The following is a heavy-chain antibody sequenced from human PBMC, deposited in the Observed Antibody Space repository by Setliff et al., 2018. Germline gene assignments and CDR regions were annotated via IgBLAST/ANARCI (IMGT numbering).Heavy chain of an antibody. Sequence: ASVKVSCKTSGYTFTGYFIHWVRQAPRQGLEWLGWINPKSGVTSYAQSFQGWIAMTRDTSINTVYMELNSLTSDDAAVYFCAREGGLQGATSYYYFYNYINVWGKGTKVTVSS. J-gene: IGHJ6*03. D-gene: IGHD1-26*01. CDR1: GYTFTGYF. CDR3: AREGGLQGATSYYYFYNYINV. CDR2: INPKSGVT. V-gene: IGHV1-2*04.